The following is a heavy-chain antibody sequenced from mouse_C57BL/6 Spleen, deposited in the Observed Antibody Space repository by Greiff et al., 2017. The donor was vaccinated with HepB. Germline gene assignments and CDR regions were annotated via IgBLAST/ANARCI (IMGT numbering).Heavy chain of an antibody. CDR1: GYTFTSYW. J-gene: IGHJ4*01. D-gene: IGHD1-1*01. CDR2: IDPNSGGT. V-gene: IGHV1-72*01. CDR3: ARGNLLLREGYAMDY. Sequence: QVQLQQPGAELVKPGASVKLSCKASGYTFTSYWMHWVKQRPGRGLEWIGRIDPNSGGTKYNEKFKSKATLTVDKPSSTAYMQLSSLTSEESAVYYCARGNLLLREGYAMDYWGQGTSVTVSS.